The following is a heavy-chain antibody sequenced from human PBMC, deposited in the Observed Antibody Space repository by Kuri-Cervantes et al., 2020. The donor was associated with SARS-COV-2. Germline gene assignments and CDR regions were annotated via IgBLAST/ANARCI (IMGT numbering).Heavy chain of an antibody. V-gene: IGHV5-51*01. J-gene: IGHJ3*01. CDR1: GYTFTNYW. Sequence: GESLNSSCESSGYTFTNYWSAGVRQMPGKGLECMGIIYPGDSDTRNSPSFQGQVTISADKSMNTDYLQWSTLQTSNSGLYYCARPTVGGLVHAFVLWGQGTMVTVSS. CDR2: IYPGDSDT. CDR3: ARPTVGGLVHAFVL. D-gene: IGHD3/OR15-3a*01.